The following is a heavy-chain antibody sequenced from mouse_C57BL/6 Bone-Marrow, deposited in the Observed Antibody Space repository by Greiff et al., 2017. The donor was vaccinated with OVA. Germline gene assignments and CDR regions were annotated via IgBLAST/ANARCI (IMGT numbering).Heavy chain of an antibody. CDR2: ILPGSGST. CDR3: ASLIYYDYGGVAY. V-gene: IGHV1-9*01. CDR1: GYTFTGYW. J-gene: IGHJ3*01. D-gene: IGHD2-4*01. Sequence: QVQLKESGAELMKPGASVKLSCKATGYTFTGYWIEWVKQRPGHGLEWIGEILPGSGSTNYNEKFKGKATFTADTSSNTAYMQLSSLTTEDSAIYYCASLIYYDYGGVAYWGQGTLVTVTA.